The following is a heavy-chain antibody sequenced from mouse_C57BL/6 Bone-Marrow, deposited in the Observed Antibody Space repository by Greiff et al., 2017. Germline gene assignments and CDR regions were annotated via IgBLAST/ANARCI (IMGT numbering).Heavy chain of an antibody. CDR1: GFTFSSYG. CDR3: ARGRYDGGFYAMDY. CDR2: ISSGGSYT. J-gene: IGHJ4*01. Sequence: EVQVVESGGDLVKPGGSLKLSCAASGFTFSSYGMSWVRQTPDKRLEWVATISSGGSYTYYPDSVKGRFTISRDNAKNTLYLQLSSLKSEDTAMYYCARGRYDGGFYAMDYWGQGTSVTVSS. V-gene: IGHV5-6*01. D-gene: IGHD2-12*01.